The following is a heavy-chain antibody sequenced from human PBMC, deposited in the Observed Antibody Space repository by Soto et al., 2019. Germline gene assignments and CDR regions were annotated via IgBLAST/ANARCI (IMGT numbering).Heavy chain of an antibody. Sequence: SMRLSCAASGFSFSSFAMNWVRQAPGKGLEWVSIISGSADSTFYADSVKGRFTISRDNSKSTLYLQINSLRSDDTAVYYCASESMVRGPGPYGMDVWGQGTTVTVSS. D-gene: IGHD3-10*01. CDR2: ISGSADST. V-gene: IGHV3-23*01. CDR3: ASESMVRGPGPYGMDV. J-gene: IGHJ6*02. CDR1: GFSFSSFA.